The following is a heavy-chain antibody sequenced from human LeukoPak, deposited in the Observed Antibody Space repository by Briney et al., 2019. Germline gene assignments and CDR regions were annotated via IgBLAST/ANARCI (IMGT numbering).Heavy chain of an antibody. D-gene: IGHD4/OR15-4a*01. Sequence: PSETLSLTRTVSGGSISSYYWSWIRQPPGKGLEWIGYIYYSGSTNYNPSLKSRVTISVDTSKNQFSLKLSSVTAADTAVYYCASRAYGGYYDYWGQGTLVTVSS. J-gene: IGHJ4*02. V-gene: IGHV4-59*01. CDR1: GGSISSYY. CDR2: IYYSGST. CDR3: ASRAYGGYYDY.